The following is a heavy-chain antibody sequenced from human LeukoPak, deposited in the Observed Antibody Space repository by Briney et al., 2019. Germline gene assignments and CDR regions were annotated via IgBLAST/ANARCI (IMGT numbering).Heavy chain of an antibody. Sequence: AGGSLRLSCAASGFTFSSYWMHWVRQAPGKGLVWVSRISSDGSTTNYADSVKGRFTISRDNAKNTLYLQMNSLRAEDTAVYYCARVKYFDYYCDYWGQGTLVTVSS. CDR2: ISSDGSTT. V-gene: IGHV3-74*01. D-gene: IGHD3-9*01. CDR3: ARVKYFDYYCDY. CDR1: GFTFSSYW. J-gene: IGHJ4*02.